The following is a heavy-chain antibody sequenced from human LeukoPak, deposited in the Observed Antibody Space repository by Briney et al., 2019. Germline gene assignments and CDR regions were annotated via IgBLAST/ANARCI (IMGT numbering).Heavy chain of an antibody. Sequence: SETLSLTCTVSDGSISSYYWSWIRQPPGKGLEWIGYIYYSGSTNYNPSLKSRVTISVDTSKNQFSLKLSSVTAADTAVYYCARVDIVAAGPNYYYGMDVWGKGTTVTVSS. CDR2: IYYSGST. J-gene: IGHJ6*04. V-gene: IGHV4-59*01. CDR3: ARVDIVAAGPNYYYGMDV. D-gene: IGHD5-12*01. CDR1: DGSISSYY.